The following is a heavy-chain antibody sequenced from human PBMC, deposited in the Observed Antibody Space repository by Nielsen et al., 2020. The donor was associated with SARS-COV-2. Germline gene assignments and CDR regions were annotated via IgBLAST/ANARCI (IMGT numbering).Heavy chain of an antibody. Sequence: GGSLRLSCAASGFTFDDYAMHWVRQAPGKGLEWVSSISWNSGSIGYADSVKGRFTISRDNAKNSLYLQMNSLRAEDTALYYCAKDMGPVIWYFDLWGRGTLVTVSS. V-gene: IGHV3-9*01. CDR3: AKDMGPVIWYFDL. CDR1: GFTFDDYA. J-gene: IGHJ2*01. CDR2: ISWNSGSI. D-gene: IGHD3-10*01.